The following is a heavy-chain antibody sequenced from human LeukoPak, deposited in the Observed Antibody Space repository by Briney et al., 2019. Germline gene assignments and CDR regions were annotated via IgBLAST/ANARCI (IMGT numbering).Heavy chain of an antibody. Sequence: ASVKVSCKASGYTFTGYYMHWVRQAPGQGLEWMGWINPNSGGTNYAQKFQGRVTMTRDTSISTAYMELSRLRSDDTAVYYCARDLGITGDGFDYWGQGTLVTVSS. J-gene: IGHJ4*02. D-gene: IGHD7-27*01. V-gene: IGHV1-2*02. CDR1: GYTFTGYY. CDR3: ARDLGITGDGFDY. CDR2: INPNSGGT.